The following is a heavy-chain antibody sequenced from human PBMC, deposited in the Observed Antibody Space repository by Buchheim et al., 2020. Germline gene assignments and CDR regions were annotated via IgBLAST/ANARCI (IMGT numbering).Heavy chain of an antibody. Sequence: QLQLQESGPGLVKPSETLSLTCTVPGGSISSTSYYWGWIRQPPGKGLEWIGSIYFSGSTYYDPSLKSRVSLSVDTSKNQFSLKLSSVTAADTAVYYCARGASQRYGGNSHFDYWGQGTL. CDR3: ARGASQRYGGNSHFDY. J-gene: IGHJ4*02. V-gene: IGHV4-39*07. D-gene: IGHD4-23*01. CDR2: IYFSGST. CDR1: GGSISSTSYY.